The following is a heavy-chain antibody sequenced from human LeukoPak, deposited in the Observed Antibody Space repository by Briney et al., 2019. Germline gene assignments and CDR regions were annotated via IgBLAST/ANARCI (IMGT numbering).Heavy chain of an antibody. CDR3: AKDRYSHSGSYYDY. CDR2: ISWNSGSI. J-gene: IGHJ4*02. Sequence: PGRSLRLSCAASGFTFYDYAMHWVRHAPGKGLEGVSGISWNSGSIGYADSVKGRFTISRDNAKNSLYLQMNSLRAEDTALYYCAKDRYSHSGSYYDYWGQGTLVTVSS. D-gene: IGHD1-26*01. V-gene: IGHV3-9*01. CDR1: GFTFYDYA.